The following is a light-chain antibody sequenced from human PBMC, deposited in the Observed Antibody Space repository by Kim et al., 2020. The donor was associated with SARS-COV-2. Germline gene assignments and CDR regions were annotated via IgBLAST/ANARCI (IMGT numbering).Light chain of an antibody. CDR1: SSDVGGHKY. J-gene: IGLJ1*01. V-gene: IGLV2-14*03. CDR3: SSYTTSNTLV. Sequence: GQSITISCAGTSSDVGGHKYVSWYQQHPGKAPKVLIYDVTNRPSGVSIRFSGSKSGNTASLTISGLQAADEADYYCSSYTTSNTLVFGTGTKVTVL. CDR2: DVT.